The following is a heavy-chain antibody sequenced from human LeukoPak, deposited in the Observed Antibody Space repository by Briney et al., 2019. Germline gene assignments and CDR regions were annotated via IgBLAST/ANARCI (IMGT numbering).Heavy chain of an antibody. Sequence: GGSLRLSCAASGFTFSSYAMSWVRQAPGKGLEWVSAISGSGGSTYYADSVKGRFTISRDNSKNTLYLQMNSLRAEDAAVYYCAKDPIAAAGRRYAFDIWGQGTMVTVSS. V-gene: IGHV3-23*01. CDR3: AKDPIAAAGRRYAFDI. CDR2: ISGSGGST. D-gene: IGHD6-13*01. J-gene: IGHJ3*02. CDR1: GFTFSSYA.